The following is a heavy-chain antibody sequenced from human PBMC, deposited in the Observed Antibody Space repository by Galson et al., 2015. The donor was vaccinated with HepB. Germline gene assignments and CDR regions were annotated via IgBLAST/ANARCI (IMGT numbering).Heavy chain of an antibody. Sequence: QSGAEVKKPGASVKVSCKASGYTFTSYYMHWVRQAPGQGLEWMGIINPSGGSTSYAQKFQGRVTMTRDTSTSTVYMELSSLRSEDTAVYYCARDSYDFRSGGYFDYWGQGTLVTVSS. J-gene: IGHJ4*02. CDR2: INPSGGST. V-gene: IGHV1-46*01. D-gene: IGHD3-3*01. CDR1: GYTFTSYY. CDR3: ARDSYDFRSGGYFDY.